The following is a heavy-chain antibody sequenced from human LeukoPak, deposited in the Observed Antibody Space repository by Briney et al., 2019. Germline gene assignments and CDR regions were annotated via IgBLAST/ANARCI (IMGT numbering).Heavy chain of an antibody. CDR3: ARALKIPRQQLAFYYYGMDV. V-gene: IGHV3-33*01. J-gene: IGHJ6*02. CDR1: GFTFSSYG. D-gene: IGHD6-13*01. Sequence: GRSLRLSCAASGFTFSSYGMHWVRQAPGKGLEWVAVIWYDGSNKYYADSVKGRFTISRDNSKNTLYLQMNSLRAEDTAVYYCARALKIPRQQLAFYYYGMDVWGQGTTVTVSS. CDR2: IWYDGSNK.